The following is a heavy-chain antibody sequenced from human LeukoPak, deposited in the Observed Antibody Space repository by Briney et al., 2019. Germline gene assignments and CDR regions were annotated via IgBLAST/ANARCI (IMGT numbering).Heavy chain of an antibody. J-gene: IGHJ3*02. V-gene: IGHV3-23*01. D-gene: IGHD2-2*01. Sequence: GGSLRLSCAASGFTFSSYAMSWVRQAPGKGLEWVSAISGSGGSTYYADSVKGRFTISRDNSKNTLYLQMNSLRAEDTAVYYCAKGSCSSTSCHPAFDIWGRGKMVTVSS. CDR2: ISGSGGST. CDR3: AKGSCSSTSCHPAFDI. CDR1: GFTFSSYA.